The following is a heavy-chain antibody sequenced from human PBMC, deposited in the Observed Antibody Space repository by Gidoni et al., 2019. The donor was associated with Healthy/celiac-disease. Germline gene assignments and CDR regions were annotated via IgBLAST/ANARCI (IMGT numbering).Heavy chain of an antibody. CDR3: TRQGPYYYGSGSHDY. CDR2: IRSKANSYAT. Sequence: EVQLVESGGGLVQPGGSLKLSCAASGFTFSGSPMHWVRQASGKGLEWVGRIRSKANSYATAYAASVKGRFTISRDDSKNTAYLQMNSLKTEDTAVYYCTRQGPYYYGSGSHDYWGQGTLVTVSS. D-gene: IGHD3-10*01. CDR1: GFTFSGSP. V-gene: IGHV3-73*02. J-gene: IGHJ4*02.